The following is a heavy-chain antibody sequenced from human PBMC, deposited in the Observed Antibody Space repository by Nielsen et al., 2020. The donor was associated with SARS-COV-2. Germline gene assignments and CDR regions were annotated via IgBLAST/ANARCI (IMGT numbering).Heavy chain of an antibody. CDR1: GGSISSSNW. D-gene: IGHD2-15*01. Sequence: SETLSLTCAVSGGSISSSNWWSWVRQPPGKGLEWIGEIYHSGSTNYNPSLKSRVTISVDKSKNQFSLKLSSVTAADTAVYYCARGRLLGYCSGGSCWRSYYYGMDVWGQGTTVTVSS. CDR3: ARGRLLGYCSGGSCWRSYYYGMDV. J-gene: IGHJ6*02. V-gene: IGHV4-4*02. CDR2: IYHSGST.